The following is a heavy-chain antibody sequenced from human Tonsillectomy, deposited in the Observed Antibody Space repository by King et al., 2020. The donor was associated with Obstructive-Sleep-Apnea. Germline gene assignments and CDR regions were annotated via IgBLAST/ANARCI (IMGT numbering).Heavy chain of an antibody. CDR2: ISSSSSYI. D-gene: IGHD2-2*01. CDR1: GFTFSSYS. J-gene: IGHJ6*02. CDR3: AREYCSRTSCYEYYYYYYGMDV. V-gene: IGHV3-21*01. Sequence: VQLVESGGGLVKPGGSLRLSCAASGFTFSSYSMNWVRQAPGKGLEWVSSISSSSSYIYYADSVKGRFTISRDNAKNSLYLQRNSRRAKDTAGYYCAREYCSRTSCYEYYYYYYGMDVWGQGTTVTVSS.